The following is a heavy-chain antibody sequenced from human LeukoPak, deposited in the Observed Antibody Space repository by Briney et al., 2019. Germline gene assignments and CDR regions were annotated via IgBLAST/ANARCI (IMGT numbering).Heavy chain of an antibody. CDR3: ANGGYYYDSSGYRIFGLGYFQH. D-gene: IGHD3-22*01. Sequence: PGGSLRLSCAASGFTFSSYGMHWVRQAPGKGLEWVAVISYDGSNKYYADSVKGRFTISRDNSKNTLYLQMNSLRAEDTAVYYCANGGYYYDSSGYRIFGLGYFQHWGQGTLVTVSS. CDR2: ISYDGSNK. V-gene: IGHV3-30*18. CDR1: GFTFSSYG. J-gene: IGHJ1*01.